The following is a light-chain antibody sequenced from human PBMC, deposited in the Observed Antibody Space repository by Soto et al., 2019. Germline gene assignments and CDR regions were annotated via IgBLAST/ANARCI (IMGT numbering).Light chain of an antibody. CDR1: QSIRSSY. V-gene: IGKV3-11*01. CDR2: DAS. J-gene: IGKJ4*01. CDR3: QQRSNWPLT. Sequence: EIVLTQSPDTLSLSPGERATLSCRASQSIRSSYLAWYQQKPGQAPRLLIYDASNRATGIPARFSGSGSGTDFTLTISSLEPEDFAVYYCQQRSNWPLTFGGGTKVDIK.